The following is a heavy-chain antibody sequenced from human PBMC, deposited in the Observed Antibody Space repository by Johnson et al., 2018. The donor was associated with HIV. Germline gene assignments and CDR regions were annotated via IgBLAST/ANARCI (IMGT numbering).Heavy chain of an antibody. CDR2: IYSGGDT. CDR3: ARGVGGAGDDAFDI. Sequence: VQLVESGGGLVRPGGSLRLSCAPSTFSVSSNSMTWVRQAPGKGLEWISVIYSGGDTYCADSVRGRFTISRDNYKNTVYMQMNSLRAEDTALYYCARGVGGAGDDAFDIWGQGTMVTVSS. D-gene: IGHD6-19*01. CDR1: TFSVSSNS. V-gene: IGHV3-66*01. J-gene: IGHJ3*02.